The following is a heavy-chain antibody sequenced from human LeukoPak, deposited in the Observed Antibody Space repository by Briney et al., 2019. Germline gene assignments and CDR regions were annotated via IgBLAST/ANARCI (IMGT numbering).Heavy chain of an antibody. V-gene: IGHV3-23*01. CDR1: GFPFSDFS. CDR3: AKQSYARSLGE. J-gene: IGHJ4*02. CDR2: TNSGGTST. D-gene: IGHD2-8*01. Sequence: GGSLRLSCATSGFPFSDFSMSWVRQAPGKGLEWISTTNSGGTSTYYAESVKGRFTISRDNSKSTLYLQMSSLRVEDTAVYYCAKQSYARSLGEGGPGTLVSVSS.